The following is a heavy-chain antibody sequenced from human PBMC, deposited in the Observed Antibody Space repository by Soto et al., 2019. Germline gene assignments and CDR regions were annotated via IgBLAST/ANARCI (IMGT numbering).Heavy chain of an antibody. CDR2: INPKFGDT. Sequence: QVRLVQSGAEVKEPGDSVRVSCEASGYTFTAYHIHWVRQAPGQGLEWMGWINPKFGDTGYAQDFQGRVSMTSDLSIITVYMELSRLTSDDTAIYYCARNMDYYYGRGIGNGHGDWGQGTTVTVFS. CDR3: ARNMDYYYGRGIGNGHGD. D-gene: IGHD3-10*02. V-gene: IGHV1-2*02. J-gene: IGHJ6*02. CDR1: GYTFTAYH.